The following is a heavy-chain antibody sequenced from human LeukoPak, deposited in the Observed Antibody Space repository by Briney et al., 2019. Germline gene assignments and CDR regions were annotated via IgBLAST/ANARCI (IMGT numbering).Heavy chain of an antibody. CDR2: IYYSGST. V-gene: IGHV4-39*07. D-gene: IGHD3-3*01. CDR3: ARDLYDFWSGYYTAWFDP. CDR1: SGSISSSSYY. J-gene: IGHJ5*02. Sequence: SETLSLTCTVSSGSISSSSYYWGWIRQPPGKGLEWIGSIYYSGSTYYNPSLKSRVTISVDTSKNQFSLKLSSVTAADTAVYYCARDLYDFWSGYYTAWFDPWGQGTLVTVSS.